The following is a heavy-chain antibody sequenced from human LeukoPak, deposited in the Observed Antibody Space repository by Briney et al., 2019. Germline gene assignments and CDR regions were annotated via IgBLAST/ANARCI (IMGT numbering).Heavy chain of an antibody. Sequence: GGSLRLSCAASGFTFTTYWMHWVRQAPGKGLVWVSHINSDGSVTSYADSVKGRFTISRDNAKNTLYLQMNSLRAEDTAVYYCARDAVDTANAVWGQGTTVTVSS. D-gene: IGHD5-18*01. CDR1: GFTFTTYW. CDR2: INSDGSVT. V-gene: IGHV3-74*01. J-gene: IGHJ6*02. CDR3: ARDAVDTANAV.